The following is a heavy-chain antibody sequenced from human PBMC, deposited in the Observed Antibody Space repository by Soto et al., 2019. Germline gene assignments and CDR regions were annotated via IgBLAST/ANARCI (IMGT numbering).Heavy chain of an antibody. J-gene: IGHJ6*02. V-gene: IGHV3-9*01. D-gene: IGHD3-3*01. CDR2: ISWNSGSI. CDR1: GFTFDDYA. CDR3: TKDITRYELYSGMDV. Sequence: GGSLRLSCAASGFTFDDYAMHWVRQAPGKGLEWVSGISWNSGSIGYADSVKGRFTISRDNAKNSLFLQMNSLRAEDTAFYYCTKDITRYELYSGMDVWGQGTTVTVSS.